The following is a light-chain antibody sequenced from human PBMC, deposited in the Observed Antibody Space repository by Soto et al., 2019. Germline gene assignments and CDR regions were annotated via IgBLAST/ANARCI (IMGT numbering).Light chain of an antibody. V-gene: IGKV1-27*01. CDR2: SAS. CDR3: QKYNTVPAT. CDR1: QGIGNS. Sequence: DIQMTQSPPSLSASVGDRVTITCRASQGIGNSLAWYQQQPGPVPKLLIYSASTLQSGVTSRFSGSGSGTDFTLTIIILQPEDVAAYYCQKYNTVPATFGQGTRLEIK. J-gene: IGKJ5*01.